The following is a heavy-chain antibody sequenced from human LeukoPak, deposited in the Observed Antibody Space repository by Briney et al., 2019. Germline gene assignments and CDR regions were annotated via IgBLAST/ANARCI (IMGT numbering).Heavy chain of an antibody. Sequence: PGGSLRLSCAASGFTFSSYAMSWVRQAPGKGLGWVSAISGSGGSTYYADSVKGRFTIYRDNSKNTLYLQMNSLRALDTAVDYCTAGWGNSYDNSGYYYWGQGTLVTVSS. V-gene: IGHV3-23*01. D-gene: IGHD3-22*01. CDR2: ISGSGGST. CDR3: TAGWGNSYDNSGYYY. CDR1: GFTFSSYA. J-gene: IGHJ4*02.